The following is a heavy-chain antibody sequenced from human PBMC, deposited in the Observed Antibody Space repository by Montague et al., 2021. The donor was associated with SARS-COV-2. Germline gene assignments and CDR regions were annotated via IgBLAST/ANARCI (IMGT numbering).Heavy chain of an antibody. D-gene: IGHD2-15*01. CDR2: TNDSGRT. CDR3: ARGYCSGSGYYYYYGMDV. V-gene: IGHV4-34*01. J-gene: IGHJ6*02. CDR1: GGSFSGYY. Sequence: SETLSLTCAVYGGSFSGYYRSWIRQPPGRGLEWIGETNDSGRTNYNPSLKGRVTISVDTSKNQFSLRLSSVSAAETAVYYCARGYCSGSGYYYYYGMDVWGQGTTVTVSS.